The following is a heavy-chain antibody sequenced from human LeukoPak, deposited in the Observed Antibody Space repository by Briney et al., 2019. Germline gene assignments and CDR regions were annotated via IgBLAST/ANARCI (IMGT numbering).Heavy chain of an antibody. J-gene: IGHJ6*02. D-gene: IGHD3-9*01. CDR2: MNPNSGNT. Sequence: ASVTVSCKASGYTFTSYDINWVRQAPGQGLEWMGWMNPNSGNTVYAQKFQGRVTMTRNTSISTAYMELSSLRSEDTAVYYCARGAGYYDILTGPYYYYYGMDVWGQGTTVTVSS. CDR1: GYTFTSYD. V-gene: IGHV1-8*01. CDR3: ARGAGYYDILTGPYYYYYGMDV.